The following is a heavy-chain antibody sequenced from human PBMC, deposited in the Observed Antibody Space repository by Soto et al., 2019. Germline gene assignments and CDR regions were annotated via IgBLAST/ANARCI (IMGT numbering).Heavy chain of an antibody. CDR3: ARFGLVTFDC. V-gene: IGHV3-21*01. Sequence: GGSLRRSCAAAGFIFNTYSMDWVRQAPGKGLEWVASISPSGSYMYYGDSLKGRFTVSRDNAKNSLYLQMDSLRADDTAIYYCARFGLVTFDCWGQGTLVTVSS. D-gene: IGHD3-3*01. J-gene: IGHJ4*02. CDR1: GFIFNTYS. CDR2: ISPSGSYM.